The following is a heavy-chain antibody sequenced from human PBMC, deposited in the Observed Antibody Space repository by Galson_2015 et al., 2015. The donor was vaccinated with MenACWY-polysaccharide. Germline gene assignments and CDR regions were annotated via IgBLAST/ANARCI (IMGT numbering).Heavy chain of an antibody. J-gene: IGHJ3*02. Sequence: SVKVSCKASGYTFTIYGVSWVRQAPGQGLEWMGWISAYNGNTNYAQNLQGRVTMTTDTSTNTGYMELSSLKASDTAMYYCARPHPMTAVTKAAFDIWGQGTMVTVSS. CDR3: ARPHPMTAVTKAAFDI. V-gene: IGHV1-18*01. CDR1: GYTFTIYG. D-gene: IGHD4-17*01. CDR2: ISAYNGNT.